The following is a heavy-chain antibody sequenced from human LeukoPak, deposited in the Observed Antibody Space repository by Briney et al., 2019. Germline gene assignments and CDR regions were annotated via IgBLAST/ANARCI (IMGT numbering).Heavy chain of an antibody. V-gene: IGHV4-59*08. D-gene: IGHD4-23*01. CDR1: GGSISSYY. CDR2: IYYSGST. J-gene: IGHJ2*01. CDR3: ARLKRLTTVAYWYFDL. Sequence: SATLSLTCTVSGGSISSYYWSWIRQPPGKGLEWIGYIYYSGSTNYNPSLKSRVTISVDTSKNQFSLKLSSVTAADTAVYYCARLKRLTTVAYWYFDLWGRGTLVTVSS.